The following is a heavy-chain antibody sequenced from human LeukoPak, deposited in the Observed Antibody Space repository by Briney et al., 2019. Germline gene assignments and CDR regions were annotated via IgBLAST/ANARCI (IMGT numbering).Heavy chain of an antibody. CDR3: ARVSGTYYLDY. V-gene: IGHV4-34*01. CDR2: INRSGST. Sequence: SETLSLTCAVYGGSFSGYYWSWIRQPPGKGLEWIGEINRSGSTNYNPSLKSRVTISVDTSKNQFSLKLSSVTAADTAVYYCARVSGTYYLDYWGQGTLVTVSS. D-gene: IGHD1-20*01. J-gene: IGHJ4*02. CDR1: GGSFSGYY.